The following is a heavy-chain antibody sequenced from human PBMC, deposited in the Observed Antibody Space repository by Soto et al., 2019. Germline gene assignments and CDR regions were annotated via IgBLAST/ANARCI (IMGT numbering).Heavy chain of an antibody. CDR1: GFTFSDYY. J-gene: IGHJ6*02. Sequence: LRLSCAASGFTFSDYYMSWIRQAPGKGLEWVSYISSSGSTIYYADSVKGRFTISRDNAKNSLYLQMNSLRAEDTAVYYCARDFPEYYYDSSGPRSLYYYYGMDVWGQGTTVTVS. CDR3: ARDFPEYYYDSSGPRSLYYYYGMDV. V-gene: IGHV3-11*01. CDR2: ISSSGSTI. D-gene: IGHD3-22*01.